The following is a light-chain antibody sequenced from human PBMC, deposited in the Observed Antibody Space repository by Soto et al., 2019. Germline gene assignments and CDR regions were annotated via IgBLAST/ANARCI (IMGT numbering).Light chain of an antibody. Sequence: EIVMTQSPATLSLSPGERATLSCRASQSVNSNLAWYQQKGGQAPRLLIYGTSTRATGIPARFSGSGSGTDFTLTISSLQSADFDVYHCQQYNNWLRTFGQGTKVDIQ. V-gene: IGKV3-15*01. J-gene: IGKJ1*01. CDR1: QSVNSN. CDR2: GTS. CDR3: QQYNNWLRT.